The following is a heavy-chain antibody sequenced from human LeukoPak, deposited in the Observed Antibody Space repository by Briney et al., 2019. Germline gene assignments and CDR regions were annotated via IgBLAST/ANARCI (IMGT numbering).Heavy chain of an antibody. CDR1: GFNFSIYS. CDR2: ISLSGSYI. J-gene: IGHJ6*02. Sequence: GGSLRLSCAASGFNFSIYSMNWIRQAPGKGLEWLASISLSGSYIYYADSVKGRLTISRDNAKNTLYLQMNSLRAEDTAVHYCARAPSNSNYGMEVGGQGTTVT. V-gene: IGHV3-21*01. CDR3: ARAPSNSNYGMEV. D-gene: IGHD5-18*01.